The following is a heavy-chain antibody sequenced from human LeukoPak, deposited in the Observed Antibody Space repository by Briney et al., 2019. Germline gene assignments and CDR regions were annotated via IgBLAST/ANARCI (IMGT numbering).Heavy chain of an antibody. V-gene: IGHV4-61*02. Sequence: SQTLSLTCTVSGGSISSGSYYWRWIRQPAGKGLEWIGRIYTSGSTNYNPSLKSRVTISVDTSKNQFSLKLSSVTAADTAVYYCARAGYSSSWYFDYWGQGTLVTVSS. CDR1: GGSISSGSYY. CDR3: ARAGYSSSWYFDY. J-gene: IGHJ4*02. CDR2: IYTSGST. D-gene: IGHD6-13*01.